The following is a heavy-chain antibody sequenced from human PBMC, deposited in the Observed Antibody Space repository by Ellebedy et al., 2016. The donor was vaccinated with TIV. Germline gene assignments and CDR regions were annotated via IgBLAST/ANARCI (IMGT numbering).Heavy chain of an antibody. Sequence: ASVKVSCKASGYTFTSYGISWVRQAPGQGLEWMGWISAYNGNTNYAQKLQGRVTMTTDTSTSTAYMELRSLRSYDTAVYYCTRDGPFADREGGLYYDSWGQGTLITVSS. V-gene: IGHV1-18*04. CDR3: TRDGPFADREGGLYYDS. CDR1: GYTFTSYG. J-gene: IGHJ4*02. CDR2: ISAYNGNT. D-gene: IGHD1-26*01.